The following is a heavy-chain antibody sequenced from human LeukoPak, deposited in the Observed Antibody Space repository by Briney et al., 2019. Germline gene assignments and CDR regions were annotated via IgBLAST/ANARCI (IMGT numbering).Heavy chain of an antibody. V-gene: IGHV4-59*01. D-gene: IGHD3-10*01. CDR2: IYYSGST. CDR1: GGSISSYY. J-gene: IGHJ4*02. CDR3: ARDYYGSGSYYN. Sequence: SETLSLTCTVSGGSISSYYWSWIRQPPGKGLEWVGYIYYSGSTNFNPSLKSRVTISLDTSKNQFSLKLSSVTAADTAVYYCARDYYGSGSYYNWGQGTLVTVSS.